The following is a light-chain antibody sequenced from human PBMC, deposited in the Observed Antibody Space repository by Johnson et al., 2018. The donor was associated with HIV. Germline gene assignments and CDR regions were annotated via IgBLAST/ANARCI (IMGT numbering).Light chain of an antibody. J-gene: IGLJ1*01. CDR2: DNN. CDR1: SSNIGNNY. V-gene: IGLV1-51*01. Sequence: QPVLTQPPSVSAAPGQKVTISCSGSSSNIGNNYVSWYQQLPGTAPKLLIYDNNKRPSGIPDRFSGSKSGTSATLGITGLQTGDEADYYCATWDSSLRTGFFGTGTKFTVL. CDR3: ATWDSSLRTGF.